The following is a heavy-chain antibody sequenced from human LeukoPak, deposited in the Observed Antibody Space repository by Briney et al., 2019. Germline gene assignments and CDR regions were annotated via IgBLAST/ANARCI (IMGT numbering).Heavy chain of an antibody. CDR3: ARDHNYAFDN. J-gene: IGHJ4*02. CDR1: GFPFSDYI. Sequence: GGSLRLSCTASGFPFSDYIMNWVGPAPGKGLEWISYIGISSGNTKYADSVRGRFTISADNAKNSLYLQMNSLRVEDTAVYYCARDHNYAFDNWGQGTLVSVSS. V-gene: IGHV3-48*04. D-gene: IGHD1-1*01. CDR2: IGISSGNT.